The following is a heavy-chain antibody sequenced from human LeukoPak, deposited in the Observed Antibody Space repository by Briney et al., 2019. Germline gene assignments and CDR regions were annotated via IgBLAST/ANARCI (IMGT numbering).Heavy chain of an antibody. V-gene: IGHV3-23*01. CDR2: VSGSGGST. J-gene: IGHJ4*02. D-gene: IGHD6-19*01. CDR3: AKSQQWLRGFFDY. Sequence: SWGSLRLSCAASGFTFSSYAMSWVRQAPGKGLEWVSAVSGSGGSTNYADSVKGRFTISRDNSKNTLYLQMNSLRAEDTAVYYCAKSQQWLRGFFDYWGQGTLVTVSS. CDR1: GFTFSSYA.